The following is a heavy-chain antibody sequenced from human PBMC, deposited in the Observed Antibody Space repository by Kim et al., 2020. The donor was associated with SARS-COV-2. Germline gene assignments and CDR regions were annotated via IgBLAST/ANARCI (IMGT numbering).Heavy chain of an antibody. CDR3: ARGGRGDHFYNGMDV. V-gene: IGHV1-18*01. D-gene: IGHD2-21*02. Sequence: ASVKVSCKASGYTFAAYGISWVRQARGQGLEWMGGIGAYNGMSDYGQTFHDRITITTDISSNTAYLEVRSLRSDDTAIYYCARGGRGDHFYNGMDVWGQGTAVIVSS. CDR2: IGAYNGMS. J-gene: IGHJ6*02. CDR1: GYTFAAYG.